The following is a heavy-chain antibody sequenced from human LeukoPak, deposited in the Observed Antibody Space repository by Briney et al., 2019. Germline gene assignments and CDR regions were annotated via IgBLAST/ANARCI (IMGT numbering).Heavy chain of an antibody. D-gene: IGHD7-27*01. CDR2: LNPNSGDA. J-gene: IGHJ5*02. CDR3: ARRKFLGWFDP. CDR1: GYIFTTYD. Sequence: ASVKVSCKASGYIFTTYDIGWVRQATGQGLEWMGWLNPNSGDAGYAQKFQGRVTITRNTSISTAYMELSSLRSDDTAIYYCARRKFLGWFDPWGQGTLVTVSS. V-gene: IGHV1-8*03.